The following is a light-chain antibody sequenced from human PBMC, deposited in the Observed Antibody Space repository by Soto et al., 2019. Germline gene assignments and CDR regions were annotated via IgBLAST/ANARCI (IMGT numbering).Light chain of an antibody. Sequence: IVMTQSPATLSLAPGGRVTFSCRASQGISKKVAWYQHKPGQAPRLLISAVSTGATGVPARFSGSGSGTEFTLTINSLQYEDCATYYCQQYHTWPFTFGGGTKVEIK. CDR1: QGISKK. CDR3: QQYHTWPFT. J-gene: IGKJ4*01. V-gene: IGKV3-15*01. CDR2: AVS.